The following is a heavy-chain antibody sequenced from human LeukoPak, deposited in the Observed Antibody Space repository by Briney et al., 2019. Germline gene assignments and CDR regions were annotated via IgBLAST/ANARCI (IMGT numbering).Heavy chain of an antibody. J-gene: IGHJ2*01. CDR2: IIPIFGTA. D-gene: IGHD5-24*01. CDR3: ARGLEMATTHWYFDL. V-gene: IGHV1-69*13. Sequence: ASVKVSCKASGGTFSSYAISWVRQAPGQGLEWMGGIIPIFGTANYAQKFQGRVTITADESTSTAYMELSSLRSEDTAVYYCARGLEMATTHWYFDLWGRGTLVTVSS. CDR1: GGTFSSYA.